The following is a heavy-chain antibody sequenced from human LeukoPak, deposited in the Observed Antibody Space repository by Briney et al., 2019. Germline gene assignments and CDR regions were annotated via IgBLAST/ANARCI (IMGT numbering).Heavy chain of an antibody. V-gene: IGHV3-48*01. Sequence: GGSLRLSCAASGFTFSSYSMNWVRQAPGKGLEWVSYISSSSSTIYYADSVKGRFTISRDNAKNSLYLQMNSLRAEDTAVYYCAREGSSWYDYMDVWGKGTTVTVSS. CDR2: ISSSSSTI. CDR3: AREGSSWYDYMDV. D-gene: IGHD6-13*01. J-gene: IGHJ6*03. CDR1: GFTFSSYS.